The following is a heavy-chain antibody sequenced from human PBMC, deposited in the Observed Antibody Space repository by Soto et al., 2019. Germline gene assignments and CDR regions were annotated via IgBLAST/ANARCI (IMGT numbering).Heavy chain of an antibody. CDR1: GYTVTSYY. J-gene: IGHJ6*03. V-gene: IGHV1-46*01. Sequence: VKVSCKASGYTVTSYYMDWVRQAPGQGLEWMGIINPSGGSTSYAQKFQGRVTMTRDTSTSTVYMELSSLRSEDTAVYYCALNGDTNYYYMDVWGKGTTVTVSS. CDR3: ALNGDTNYYYMDV. D-gene: IGHD5-18*01. CDR2: INPSGGST.